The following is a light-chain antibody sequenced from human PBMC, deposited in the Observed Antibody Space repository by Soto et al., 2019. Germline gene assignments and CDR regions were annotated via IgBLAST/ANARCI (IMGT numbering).Light chain of an antibody. Sequence: DIQMTQSPSTLSASVGDRVTITYRASQSISSWLAWYQQKPGKAPKLLIYKASSLESGVPSRFSGSGSGTEITLTISSLQPDDFATYYCQQYNSYSITFGPGTKVDIK. CDR3: QQYNSYSIT. J-gene: IGKJ3*01. CDR1: QSISSW. V-gene: IGKV1-5*03. CDR2: KAS.